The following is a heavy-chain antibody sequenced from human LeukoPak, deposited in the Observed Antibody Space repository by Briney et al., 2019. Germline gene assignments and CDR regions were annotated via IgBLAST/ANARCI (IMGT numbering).Heavy chain of an antibody. CDR3: ARAEPRGSVWYPY. D-gene: IGHD6-13*01. CDR2: INHSGST. CDR1: GGSFSGYY. V-gene: IGHV4-34*01. Sequence: SETLSLTCAVYGGSFSGYYWSWIRQPPGKGLEWIGEINHSGSTNYNPSPKSRVTISVDKSKNQFSLKLNSVTAADTAVYYCARAEPRGSVWYPYWGQGTLVTVSS. J-gene: IGHJ4*02.